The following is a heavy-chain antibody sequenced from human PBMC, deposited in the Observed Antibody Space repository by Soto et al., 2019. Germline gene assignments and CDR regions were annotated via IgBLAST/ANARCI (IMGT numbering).Heavy chain of an antibody. Sequence: AASVKVSCKASGYTFSSYGISWVRQAPGQGLEWMGWISVHNGDTNYAQKFQGRVTMTTDKSTSTAFMELRSLRSDDTALYYCTVGVRFYGPDSLDMWGQGTMVTVSS. J-gene: IGHJ3*02. CDR3: TVGVRFYGPDSLDM. V-gene: IGHV1-18*01. CDR2: ISVHNGDT. CDR1: GYTFSSYG. D-gene: IGHD3-3*01.